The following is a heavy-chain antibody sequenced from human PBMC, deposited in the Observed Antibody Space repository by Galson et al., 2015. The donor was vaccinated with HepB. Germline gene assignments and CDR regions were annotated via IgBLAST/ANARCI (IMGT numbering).Heavy chain of an antibody. CDR2: ISSNGGST. J-gene: IGHJ4*02. D-gene: IGHD3-3*01. V-gene: IGHV3-64*01. CDR3: ARDYDFWSGYLGGGDY. CDR1: GFTFSSYA. Sequence: SLRLSCAASGFTFSSYAMHWVRQAPGKGLEYVSAISSNGGSTYYANSVKGRFTISRDNSKNTLYLQMGSLRAEDMAVYYCARDYDFWSGYLGGGDYWGQGTLVTVSS.